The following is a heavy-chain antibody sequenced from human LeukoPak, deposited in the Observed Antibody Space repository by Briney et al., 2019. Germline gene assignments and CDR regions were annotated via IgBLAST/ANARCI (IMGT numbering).Heavy chain of an antibody. CDR1: GYTFTGYY. CDR2: INPNSGGT. CDR3: ARESGNYYGSGSYYKNWFDP. Sequence: ASLKVSCKASGYTFTGYYMHWVRQAPGQRLEWMGWINPNSGGTNYAQKFQGRVTMTRDTSISTAYMELSRLRSDDTAVYYCARESGNYYGSGSYYKNWFDPWGQGTLVTVSS. V-gene: IGHV1-2*02. D-gene: IGHD3-10*01. J-gene: IGHJ5*02.